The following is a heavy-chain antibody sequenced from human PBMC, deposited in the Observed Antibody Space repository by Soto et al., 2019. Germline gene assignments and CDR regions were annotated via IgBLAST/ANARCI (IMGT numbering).Heavy chain of an antibody. CDR3: ARGRRTCTDKTCYTGFDF. J-gene: IGHJ4*02. V-gene: IGHV1-3*01. D-gene: IGHD2-2*02. CDR2: ILCINHRK. CDR1: GYTFSDYG. Sequence: QVHLVQSGAEVKTPGASVTISCKASGYTFSDYGIHWLRQTPGQRPEWLEWILCINHRKDYSQKVQGRISPTKHTSASTAYRGLSRLRSDDTAVYYCARGRRTCTDKTCYTGFDFWGQGSLVSVSS.